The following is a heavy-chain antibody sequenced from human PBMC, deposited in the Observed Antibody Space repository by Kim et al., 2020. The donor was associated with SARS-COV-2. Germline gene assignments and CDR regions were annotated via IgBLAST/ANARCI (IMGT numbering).Heavy chain of an antibody. V-gene: IGHV3-74*01. J-gene: IGHJ4*02. Sequence: FADCGKGRFSISRDNSKRTLYLQMNNLRAEDSGVYYCAGGPESNGHLLEYWGQGTLVTVSS. D-gene: IGHD3-3*02. CDR3: AGGPESNGHLLEY.